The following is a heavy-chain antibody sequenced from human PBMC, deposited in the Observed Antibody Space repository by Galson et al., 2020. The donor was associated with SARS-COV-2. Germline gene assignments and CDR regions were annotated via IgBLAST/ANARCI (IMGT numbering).Heavy chain of an antibody. CDR2: IYYSGST. CDR1: GGSISSSSYY. J-gene: IGHJ3*02. D-gene: IGHD3-22*01. CDR3: ASITYYYDSSGPRGAFDI. V-gene: IGHV4-39*01. Sequence: SEPLSLTCNVSGGSISSSSYYWGWIRQPPGKGLEWIGSIYYSGSTYYNPSLNSRVTISVDTSKNQFSMKLSSVTAADTAVYYCASITYYYDSSGPRGAFDIWVEGTMVTVSS.